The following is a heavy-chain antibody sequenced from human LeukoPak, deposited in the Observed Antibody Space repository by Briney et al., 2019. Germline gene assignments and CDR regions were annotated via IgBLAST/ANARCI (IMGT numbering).Heavy chain of an antibody. Sequence: GGSLRLSCAASGFTFSSYAMSWVRQAPGKGLEWVSATSGSGGSTYYADSVKGRFTISRDNSKNTLYLQMNSLRAEDTAVYYCAKVADSYGLRNLDYWGQGTLVTVSS. D-gene: IGHD5-18*01. V-gene: IGHV3-23*01. CDR2: TSGSGGST. J-gene: IGHJ4*02. CDR1: GFTFSSYA. CDR3: AKVADSYGLRNLDY.